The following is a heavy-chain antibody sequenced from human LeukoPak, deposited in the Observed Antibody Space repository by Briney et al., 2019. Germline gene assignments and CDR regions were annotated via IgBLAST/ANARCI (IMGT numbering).Heavy chain of an antibody. CDR3: ARDPLGVLSYFDY. V-gene: IGHV3-23*01. Sequence: PGASLRLSCAASGFTFSSYAMSWVRQAPGKGLEWVSGISGSGGNTYYADSLKGRFTISRDNSKNTLYLQMNSLTADDTAVYYCARDPLGVLSYFDYWGQGTLVTVSA. CDR1: GFTFSSYA. CDR2: ISGSGGNT. D-gene: IGHD3-16*01. J-gene: IGHJ4*02.